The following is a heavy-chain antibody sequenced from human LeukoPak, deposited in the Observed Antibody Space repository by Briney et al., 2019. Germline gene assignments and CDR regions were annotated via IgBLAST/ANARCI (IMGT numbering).Heavy chain of an antibody. CDR2: ISYDGSNK. CDR1: GFTFSSYG. J-gene: IGHJ3*02. V-gene: IGHV3-30*03. D-gene: IGHD6-19*01. Sequence: GGSLRLSCAASGFTFSSYGMHWVRQAPGKGLEWVAVISYDGSNKYYADSVKGRFTVSRDNPKNTLYLQMNSLRAEDTAVYYCASGEYSSGREPPCFDIWGQGTMVTVSS. CDR3: ASGEYSSGREPPCFDI.